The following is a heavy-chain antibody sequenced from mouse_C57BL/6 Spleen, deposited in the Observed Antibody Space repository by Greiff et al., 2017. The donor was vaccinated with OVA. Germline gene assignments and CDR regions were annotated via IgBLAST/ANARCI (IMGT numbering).Heavy chain of an antibody. CDR1: GYTFTSYW. Sequence: QVQLQQPGAELVMPGASVKLSCKASGYTFTSYWMHWVKQRPGQGLEWIGEIDPSDSYTTYNQKFKGKSTLTVDKSSSTAYMQLSSLTSEDSAVYYGARSDYYGSRWYFDVWGTGTTVTVSS. D-gene: IGHD1-1*01. CDR3: ARSDYYGSRWYFDV. V-gene: IGHV1-69*01. J-gene: IGHJ1*03. CDR2: IDPSDSYT.